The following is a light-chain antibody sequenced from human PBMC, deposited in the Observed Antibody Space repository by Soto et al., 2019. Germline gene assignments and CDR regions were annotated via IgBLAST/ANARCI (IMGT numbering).Light chain of an antibody. Sequence: DIQMTQSPSSLSASVGDRVTITCRASQSISNYLAWYQQKPGKVPKLLIYAASTLQSGVPSRFSGSGSGTDFTLTISSLQPEDVATYCCQKYNSAPHTFGGGTKVEIK. J-gene: IGKJ4*01. CDR1: QSISNY. CDR3: QKYNSAPHT. CDR2: AAS. V-gene: IGKV1-27*01.